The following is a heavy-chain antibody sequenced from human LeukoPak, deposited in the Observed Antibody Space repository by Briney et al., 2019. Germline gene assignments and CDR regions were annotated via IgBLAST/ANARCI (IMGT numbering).Heavy chain of an antibody. V-gene: IGHV3-23*01. CDR1: GFRLSTYA. Sequence: GGSLRLSCAASGFRLSTYAMSWVRQAPGKGLEWVSAISGSGGSTYYADSVKGRFTISRDNSKNTLYLQMNSLRAEDTAVYYCAKAIQQQLVNDYWGQGTLVTVSS. D-gene: IGHD6-13*01. CDR2: ISGSGGST. CDR3: AKAIQQQLVNDY. J-gene: IGHJ4*02.